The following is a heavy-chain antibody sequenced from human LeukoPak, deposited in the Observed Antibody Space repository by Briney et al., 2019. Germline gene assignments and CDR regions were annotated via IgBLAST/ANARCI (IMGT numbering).Heavy chain of an antibody. CDR1: GFTFSSYG. J-gene: IGHJ3*02. V-gene: IGHV3-23*01. CDR2: TSGSGGST. D-gene: IGHD4-17*01. CDR3: AKVFSPRTTVTTKNGFDI. Sequence: GGSLRLSCAASGFTFSSYGMSWVRQAPGKGLEWVSATSGSGGSTYYADSVEGRFTISRDNSKNTLYLQMNSLRAEDTAVYYCAKVFSPRTTVTTKNGFDIWGQGTMVTVSS.